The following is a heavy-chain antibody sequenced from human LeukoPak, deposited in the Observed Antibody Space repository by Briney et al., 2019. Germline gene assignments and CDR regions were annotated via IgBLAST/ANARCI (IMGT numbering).Heavy chain of an antibody. V-gene: IGHV5-51*01. CDR2: IYPIDSDI. CDR3: ARSNHYDLDY. D-gene: IGHD5-12*01. J-gene: IGHJ4*02. Sequence: GESLKISCKGSGYSFTSYWIGWVRQMPGKGLEWVGIIYPIDSDIRYSPSFQGQVTISADKSISTAYLQWSSLEASDTAIYYCARSNHYDLDYWGQGTLVTVSS. CDR1: GYSFTSYW.